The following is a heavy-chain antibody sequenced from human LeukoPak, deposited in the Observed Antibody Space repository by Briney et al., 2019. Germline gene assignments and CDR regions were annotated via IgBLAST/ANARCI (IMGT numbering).Heavy chain of an antibody. V-gene: IGHV3-21*05. CDR1: GLTFSSYG. J-gene: IGHJ3*02. CDR3: ASSAPSDI. CDR2: ISSSSSYT. Sequence: PGGSLRLSCAASGLTFSSYGMSWVLQAPGKGLEWVSYISSSSSYTNYADSVKGRFTISRDNAKHSLYLQMNSLRAEDTAVYYCASSAPSDICGRGTMVTVSS.